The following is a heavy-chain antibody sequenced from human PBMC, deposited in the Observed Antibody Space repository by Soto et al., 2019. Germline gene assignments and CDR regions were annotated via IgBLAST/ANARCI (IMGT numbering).Heavy chain of an antibody. V-gene: IGHV3-21*01. D-gene: IGHD4-17*01. CDR3: AVDYGDYMSY. CDR2: ISSSSSYI. Sequence: GGPLRLSCAASGFTFSSYDMHLVRQATGKGLEWVSSISSSSSYIYYADSVKGRFTISRDNAKNSLYLQMNSLRAEDTAVYYCAVDYGDYMSYWGQGTLVTVSS. J-gene: IGHJ4*02. CDR1: GFTFSSYD.